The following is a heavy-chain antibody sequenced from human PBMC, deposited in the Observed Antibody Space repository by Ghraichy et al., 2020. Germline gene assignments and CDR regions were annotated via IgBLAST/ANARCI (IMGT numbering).Heavy chain of an antibody. CDR1: GGSITGYY. D-gene: IGHD3-10*01. V-gene: IGHV4-59*01. CDR2: IYYSGST. CDR3: AGSQLGGVPLWFGDDMRKFDY. J-gene: IGHJ4*02. Sequence: SETLSLTCTVSGGSITGYYWNWIRQPPGKRLEWIGYIYYSGSTNYNPSLKSRVTISVDTSKNQFSLNLSSVTAADTAVYYCAGSQLGGVPLWFGDDMRKFDYWGQGTLVTVSS.